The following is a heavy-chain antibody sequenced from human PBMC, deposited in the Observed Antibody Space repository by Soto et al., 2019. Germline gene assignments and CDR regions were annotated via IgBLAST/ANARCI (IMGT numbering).Heavy chain of an antibody. Sequence: EVQLLESGGGLVQPGGSLRLSCAASGFTFSTYAMTWVRQAPGKGPEWVSRIGDSEGETTHYADSVKGRFTISRDNAKITLYLQMNRLRVEDTAIYYCAKGYCGGGRCYDLDNWFDSWGQGTRVTVSS. CDR3: AKGYCGGGRCYDLDNWFDS. J-gene: IGHJ5*01. CDR2: IGDSEGETT. D-gene: IGHD2-15*01. V-gene: IGHV3-23*01. CDR1: GFTFSTYA.